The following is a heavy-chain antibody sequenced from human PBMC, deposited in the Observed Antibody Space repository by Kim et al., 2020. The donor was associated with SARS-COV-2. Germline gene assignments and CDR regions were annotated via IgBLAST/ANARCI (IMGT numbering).Heavy chain of an antibody. D-gene: IGHD3-22*01. V-gene: IGHV1-69*04. Sequence: KFQGRVTITADKSTSTAYMELSSLRSEDTAVYYCARARYYYDSSGYYLDYWGQGTLVTVSS. J-gene: IGHJ4*02. CDR3: ARARYYYDSSGYYLDY.